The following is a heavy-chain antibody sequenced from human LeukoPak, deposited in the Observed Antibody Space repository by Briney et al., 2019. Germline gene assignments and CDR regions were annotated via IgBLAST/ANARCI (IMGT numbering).Heavy chain of an antibody. J-gene: IGHJ6*03. CDR3: ARGDLGYCSSTSCLNYYYYYYMDV. D-gene: IGHD2-2*01. CDR1: GGSFSGYY. CDR2: INHGGST. V-gene: IGHV4-34*01. Sequence: PSETLSLTCAVYGGSFSGYYWSWIRQPPGKGLEWIGEINHGGSTNYNPSLKSRVTISVDTSKNQFSLKLSSVTAADTAVYYCARGDLGYCSSTSCLNYYYYYYMDVWGKGTTVTVSS.